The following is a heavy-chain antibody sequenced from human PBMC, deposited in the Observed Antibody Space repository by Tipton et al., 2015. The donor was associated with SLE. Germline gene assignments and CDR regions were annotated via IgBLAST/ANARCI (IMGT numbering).Heavy chain of an antibody. CDR1: GFTFSSYW. CDR3: ARESLYYDFWSGFYSY. D-gene: IGHD3-3*01. CDR2: IKQDGSEK. Sequence: SLRLSCAASGFTFSSYWMSWVRQAPGKGLEWVANIKQDGSEKYYVDSVKGRFTISRDDAKNALYLQMTDLRVEDTAVYYCARESLYYDFWSGFYSYWGQGVLVTVSS. V-gene: IGHV3-7*01. J-gene: IGHJ4*02.